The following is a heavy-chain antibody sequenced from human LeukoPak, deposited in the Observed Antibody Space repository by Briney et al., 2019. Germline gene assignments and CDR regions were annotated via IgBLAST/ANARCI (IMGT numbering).Heavy chain of an antibody. CDR3: ARILRGYCSGGSCYDFDY. V-gene: IGHV1-18*04. J-gene: IGHJ4*02. CDR1: GYTFTSYG. D-gene: IGHD2-15*01. CDR2: ISAYNVNT. Sequence: ASVKVSCKASGYTFTSYGISWVRQAPEQGLEWMGWISAYNVNTNYAQKLQGRVTMTTDTSTSTAYMELRSLRSDDTAVYYCARILRGYCSGGSCYDFDYWGQGTLVTVSS.